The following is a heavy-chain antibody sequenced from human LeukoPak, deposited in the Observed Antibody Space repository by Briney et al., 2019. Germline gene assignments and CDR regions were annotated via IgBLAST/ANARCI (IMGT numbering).Heavy chain of an antibody. CDR3: AREPPVWRESLPSRHFDY. J-gene: IGHJ4*02. CDR2: IWYDGSKK. CDR1: GFTFTNHG. Sequence: GRSLRLSCAASGFTFTNHGFHWVRQAPGKGLEWVALIWYDGSKKVYVDSVKGRFTISRDDPKNTLYIQMNSLRAEDTGVYYCAREPPVWRESLPSRHFDYWGQGTLVTVSS. V-gene: IGHV3-33*01. D-gene: IGHD1-26*01.